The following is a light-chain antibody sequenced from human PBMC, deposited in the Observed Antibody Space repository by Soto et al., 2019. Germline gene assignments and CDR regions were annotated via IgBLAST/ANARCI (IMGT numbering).Light chain of an antibody. CDR2: GTS. CDR1: QSVSSSY. CDR3: QQYGNSRWT. Sequence: EIVLTQSPDTLSLSPGERATLSCRASQSVSSSYLAWYQQTPGQAPRLLIYGTSNRATGIPDRFGGSGSGTDFTLTISRLEPEDFAVYYCQQYGNSRWTFGQGTKVEIK. V-gene: IGKV3-20*01. J-gene: IGKJ1*01.